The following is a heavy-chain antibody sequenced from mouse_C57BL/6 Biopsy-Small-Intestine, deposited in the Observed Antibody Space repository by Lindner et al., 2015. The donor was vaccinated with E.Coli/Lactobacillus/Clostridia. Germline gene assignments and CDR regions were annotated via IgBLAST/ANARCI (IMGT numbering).Heavy chain of an antibody. CDR1: GYSFTGYY. CDR2: IYPGSTNT. V-gene: IGHV1-66*01. D-gene: IGHD2-1*01. Sequence: VQLQESGPELVKPGASVKISCKASGYSFTGYYIHWVKQRPGQGLEWIGWIYPGSTNTKYNEKFKGKATLTADTSSSTAYMQLSSLTSEDSAFYYCARTYGNYGYFDYWGQGTTLTVSS. J-gene: IGHJ2*01. CDR3: ARTYGNYGYFDY.